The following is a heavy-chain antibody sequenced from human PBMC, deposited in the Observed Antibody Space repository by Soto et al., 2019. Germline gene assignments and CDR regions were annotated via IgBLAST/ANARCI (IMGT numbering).Heavy chain of an antibody. D-gene: IGHD3-3*01. J-gene: IGHJ4*02. CDR1: GFSISSAW. CDR3: TTGSVEGY. Sequence: EVQLVESGGGLVKPGGSLRLSCTASGFSISSAWMNWVRQAPGKGLEWVGRIKTKTQGETTDYPAPVKGRFTISRDDSKNTLYLQMNSLKMVDTAVYYCTTGSVEGYWGQGTLVTVSS. CDR2: IKTKTQGETT. V-gene: IGHV3-15*07.